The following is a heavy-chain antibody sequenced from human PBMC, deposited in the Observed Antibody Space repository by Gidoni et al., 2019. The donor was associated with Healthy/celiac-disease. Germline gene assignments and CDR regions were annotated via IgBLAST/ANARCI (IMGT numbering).Heavy chain of an antibody. J-gene: IGHJ1*01. CDR1: GFSFRYYY. D-gene: IGHD6-13*01. CDR3: ALLEPPGIAAAGTYFQH. CDR2: SSSSGSTI. Sequence: QVQLVESGGVLVKPGGSLRLSCAASGFSFRYYYMGWIRQAPGKWREWVSYSSSSGSTIYYADSVKGRFTISRDNAKNSLYLQMNSLRAEDTAVYYCALLEPPGIAAAGTYFQHWGQGTLVTVSS. V-gene: IGHV3-11*01.